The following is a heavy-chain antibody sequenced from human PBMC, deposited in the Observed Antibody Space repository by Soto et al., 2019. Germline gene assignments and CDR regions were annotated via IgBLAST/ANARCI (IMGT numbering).Heavy chain of an antibody. CDR2: MSPNSGNT. V-gene: IGHV1-8*01. CDR3: VTWARSGWDTVFY. Sequence: QVQLVQSGAEVKKTGASVRVSCQTSGYTFTTYDINWVRQAAGQGLEWMGWMSPNSGNTGYAQIFQGRVSMTRDTSISTDYMKLSSLISEDTAVYYCVTWARSGWDTVFYCGQGTLVTVSS. D-gene: IGHD6-19*01. CDR1: GYTFTTYD. J-gene: IGHJ4*02.